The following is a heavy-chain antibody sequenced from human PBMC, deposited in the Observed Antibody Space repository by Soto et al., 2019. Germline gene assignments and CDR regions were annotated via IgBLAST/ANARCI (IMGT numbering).Heavy chain of an antibody. CDR1: GGSLSGYY. Sequence: QVQLQQWDAGLLKPSETLSLNCAVNGGSLSGYYWSWIRQPPGKGLEWIGEIKDGGRTNYSPSLKSRAPISSDTSNNQFSLRLYSVTAADTGVYYCARGQEGVVATHWDQGTLVTVSS. J-gene: IGHJ4*02. CDR3: ARGQEGVVATH. D-gene: IGHD5-12*01. CDR2: IKDGGRT. V-gene: IGHV4-34*01.